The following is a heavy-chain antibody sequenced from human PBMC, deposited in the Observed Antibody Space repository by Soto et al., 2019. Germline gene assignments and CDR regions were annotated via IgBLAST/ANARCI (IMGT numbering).Heavy chain of an antibody. CDR3: ARDRPLNYDLWSGPRGGYDY. J-gene: IGHJ4*02. CDR2: INPSGGST. V-gene: IGHV1-46*01. D-gene: IGHD3-3*01. Sequence: GASVKVSCKASGYTFTSYYMHWVRQAPGHGLEWMGIINPSGGSTSYAQKFQGRVTMTRDTSTSTVYMELSSLRSDDTAVYYCARDRPLNYDLWSGPRGGYDYWGQGTLVTVSS. CDR1: GYTFTSYY.